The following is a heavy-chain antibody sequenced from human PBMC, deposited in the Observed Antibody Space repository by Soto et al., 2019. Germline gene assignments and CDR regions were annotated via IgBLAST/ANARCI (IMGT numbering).Heavy chain of an antibody. CDR1: GGSISEKY. Sequence: LSLTCIVSGGSISEKYWNWVRQPPGKGLEWIGLIFANGHTDYNPSLKSRVTMSVDASKDQFSLRLTSMTAADTAVYYCAASLAASGLNWLDPWGRGTLVTVSS. CDR2: IFANGHT. D-gene: IGHD6-13*01. J-gene: IGHJ5*02. CDR3: AASLAASGLNWLDP. V-gene: IGHV4-4*07.